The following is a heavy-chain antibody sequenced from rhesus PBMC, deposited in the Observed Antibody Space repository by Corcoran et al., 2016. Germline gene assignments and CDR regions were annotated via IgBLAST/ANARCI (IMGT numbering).Heavy chain of an antibody. Sequence: QVQLQESGPGLVKPSETLSLTCAVSGGFVSSSNWWSWIRQPPGNGLEWIGYISGSSGSTYYNPSLKSRVTISTDTSKNQFSLKLSSVTAADTAVYYCARDLSNYVYFEFWGQGALVTVSS. CDR1: GGFVSSSNW. CDR3: ARDLSNYVYFEF. V-gene: IGHV4-65*01. D-gene: IGHD4-23*01. CDR2: ISGSSGST. J-gene: IGHJ1*01.